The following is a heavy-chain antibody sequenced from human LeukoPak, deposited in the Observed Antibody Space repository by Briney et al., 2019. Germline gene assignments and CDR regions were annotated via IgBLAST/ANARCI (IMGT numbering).Heavy chain of an antibody. V-gene: IGHV3-7*03. CDR1: GFTFGDTW. J-gene: IGHJ4*02. Sequence: GGSLRLSCAASGFTFGDTWMNWVRQVPGQGLEWVANIKQDGSEKFYVASVKGRFTISRDNGKSSLYLQMNSMRAEDTALYYCATSYDMGWLIGYWGQGTLVTVSS. CDR2: IKQDGSEK. D-gene: IGHD3/OR15-3a*01. CDR3: ATSYDMGWLIGY.